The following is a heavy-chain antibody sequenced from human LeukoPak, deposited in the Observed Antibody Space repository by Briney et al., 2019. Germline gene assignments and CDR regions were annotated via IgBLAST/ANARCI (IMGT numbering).Heavy chain of an antibody. J-gene: IGHJ6*02. CDR2: ISSRSRSI. Sequence: GGSLRLSCAASGFTFSTYNMNWVRQAPGKGLEWVSYISSRSRSIYYADSVKGRFTISRDNAKNSLYLQMTSLRAEDTAVYYCTRDASGETASGPRMDVWGQGTTVAVSS. V-gene: IGHV3-48*01. CDR3: TRDASGETASGPRMDV. CDR1: GFTFSTYN. D-gene: IGHD1-26*01.